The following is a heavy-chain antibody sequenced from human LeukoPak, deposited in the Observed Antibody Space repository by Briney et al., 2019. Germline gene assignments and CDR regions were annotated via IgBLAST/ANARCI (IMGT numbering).Heavy chain of an antibody. V-gene: IGHV1-8*03. J-gene: IGHJ4*02. Sequence: ASVKVSCKASGYTFTSYDINWVRQATGQGLEWMGWMNPNSGNTGYAQKFQGRVTITRNTSISTAYMELSSLRSEDTAVYYCARGPEVAVAGTSYDFDFWGQGTLVTVSS. D-gene: IGHD6-19*01. CDR3: ARGPEVAVAGTSYDFDF. CDR2: MNPNSGNT. CDR1: GYTFTSYD.